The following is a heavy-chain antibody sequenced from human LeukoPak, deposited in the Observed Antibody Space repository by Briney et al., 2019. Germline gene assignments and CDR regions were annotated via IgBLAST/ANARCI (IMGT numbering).Heavy chain of an antibody. CDR3: ARGLRDEERHYGYYYMDV. CDR2: FYTSANT. V-gene: IGHV4-4*09. D-gene: IGHD3-22*01. CDR1: GDSVSGYY. Sequence: SATLSLSCTVSGDSVSGYYGSWVRQPPGKGLEWIGYFYTSANTNYNPSLKSRVTRSVDTSKNQFSLKLTAVTAADTAVYYCARGLRDEERHYGYYYMDVWGKGTTDTLPS. J-gene: IGHJ6*03.